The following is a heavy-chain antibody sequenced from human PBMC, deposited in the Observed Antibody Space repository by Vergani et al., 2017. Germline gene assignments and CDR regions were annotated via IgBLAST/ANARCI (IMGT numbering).Heavy chain of an antibody. CDR1: EFTFSDVW. J-gene: IGHJ6*03. V-gene: IGHV3-15*01. CDR3: TAEKEVAFYYSYYHMDV. D-gene: IGHD2-21*01. CDR2: IKSNADGGSA. Sequence: EGQLVESGGGLVKPGGSPRLSCAASEFTFSDVWMSWVRQAPGKGLEWVARIKSNADGGSADYAASVKGRFIISRDDSKNFLYLQMNSLKIEDTALYSCTAEKEVAFYYSYYHMDVWGKGTTVTVSS.